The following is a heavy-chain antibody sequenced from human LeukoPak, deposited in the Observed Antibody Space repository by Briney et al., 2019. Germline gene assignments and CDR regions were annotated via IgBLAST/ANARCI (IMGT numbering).Heavy chain of an antibody. D-gene: IGHD3-3*01. CDR2: IYSGGST. V-gene: IGHV3-66*04. J-gene: IGHJ5*02. CDR3: AGLKYYDFWSGYDWFDP. Sequence: GGSLRLSCAASGFTLSSNYMSWVRQAPGKGLEWVSVIYSGGSTYYADSVKGRFTISRDNSKNTLYLQMNSLRAEDTAVYYCAGLKYYDFWSGYDWFDPWGQGTLVTVSS. CDR1: GFTLSSNY.